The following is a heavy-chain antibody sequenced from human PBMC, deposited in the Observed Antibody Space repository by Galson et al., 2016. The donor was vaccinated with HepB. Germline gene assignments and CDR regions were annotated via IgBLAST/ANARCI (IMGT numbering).Heavy chain of an antibody. CDR1: GITLSNAW. V-gene: IGHV3-15*01. CDR2: IRGEPDGGTT. Sequence: SLRLSCAASGITLSNAWMTWVRQAPGKGLEWVGRIRGEPDGGTTDYAAPLKGRFTISRDDSKNTLYLQMNSLKVEDTAVFYCTTLNRGYLQDWGRGTLVTVSS. J-gene: IGHJ1*01. D-gene: IGHD1-14*01. CDR3: TTLNRGYLQD.